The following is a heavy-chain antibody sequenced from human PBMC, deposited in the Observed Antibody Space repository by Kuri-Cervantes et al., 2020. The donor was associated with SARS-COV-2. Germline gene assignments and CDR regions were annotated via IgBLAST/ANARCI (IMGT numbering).Heavy chain of an antibody. CDR3: ARAPRVLYDYYYYYMDV. CDR2: ISYDGSNK. D-gene: IGHD2-2*02. CDR1: GFTFSNAW. Sequence: LSLTCAASGFTFSNAWMSWVRQAPGKGLEWVAVISYDGSNKYYADSVKGRFTISRDNSKNTLYLQMNSLRAEDTAVYYCARAPRVLYDYYYYYMDVWGKGTTVTVSS. J-gene: IGHJ6*03. V-gene: IGHV3-30-3*01.